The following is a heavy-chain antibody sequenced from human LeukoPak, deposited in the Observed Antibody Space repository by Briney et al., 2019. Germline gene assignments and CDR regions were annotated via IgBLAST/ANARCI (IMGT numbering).Heavy chain of an antibody. D-gene: IGHD1-1*01. CDR2: IKQDGSQK. CDR3: ARLFRDVTTFDY. CDR1: GFTLSSSW. Sequence: GGSLRLFCTASGFTLSSSWMSWVRQPPGRGLEWVASIKQDGSQKYYVDSVKGRFTISRDNAKNSLYLQMNSLRAEDTAVYYCARLFRDVTTFDYWGQGTLVTVSS. J-gene: IGHJ4*02. V-gene: IGHV3-7*01.